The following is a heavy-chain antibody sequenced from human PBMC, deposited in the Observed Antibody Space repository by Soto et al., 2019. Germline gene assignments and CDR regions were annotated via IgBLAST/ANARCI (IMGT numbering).Heavy chain of an antibody. CDR1: GGSVSSGSYS. J-gene: IGHJ4*02. D-gene: IGHD6-13*01. CDR3: ARYAGSSWFDY. Sequence: QVQLQESGPGLVKPSETLSLTCTVSGGSVSSGSYSWSWIRQPPGKGLEWIGYIYYSGRTNYNPSLKSRVTISLATSKNQFSLRLSSVTAADTAVYYCARYAGSSWFDYWGQGTLVTVSS. V-gene: IGHV4-61*01. CDR2: IYYSGRT.